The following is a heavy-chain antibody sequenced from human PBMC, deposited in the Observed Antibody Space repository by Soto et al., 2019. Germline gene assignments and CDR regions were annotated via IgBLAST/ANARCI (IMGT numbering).Heavy chain of an antibody. Sequence: EVQLLESGGGLVQPGGSLRLSCAASGFTFSSYAMSWVRQAAGKGLEWVSAISGSGGSTYYADSVKGRFTISRDNSKNTLYLQMNSLRAEDTAVYYCAKASYYDILTGYVWGQGTLVTVSS. V-gene: IGHV3-23*01. D-gene: IGHD3-9*01. J-gene: IGHJ4*02. CDR2: ISGSGGST. CDR3: AKASYYDILTGYV. CDR1: GFTFSSYA.